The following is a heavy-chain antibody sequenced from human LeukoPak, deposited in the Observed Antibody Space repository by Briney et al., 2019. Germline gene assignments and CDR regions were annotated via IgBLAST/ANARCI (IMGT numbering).Heavy chain of an antibody. D-gene: IGHD6-6*01. Sequence: GGSLRLSCAASGFTFTTYAMSWVRQAPGKGLEWVSAITRSGGSTFYADSVKGRFTISRDNSKNTLYLQMNSLRAEDTAVYYCAKTAPEYSSSGYFDYWGQGTLVTVSS. CDR2: ITRSGGST. CDR3: AKTAPEYSSSGYFDY. J-gene: IGHJ4*02. CDR1: GFTFTTYA. V-gene: IGHV3-23*01.